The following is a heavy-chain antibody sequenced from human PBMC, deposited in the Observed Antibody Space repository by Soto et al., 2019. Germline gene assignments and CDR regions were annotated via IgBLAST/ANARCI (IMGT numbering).Heavy chain of an antibody. CDR3: ARGYTYYYGSGSYDYYYYYGMDV. Sequence: SQTLSLTCAISGDSVSSNSAAWNWIRQSPSRGLEWLGRTYYRSKWYNDYAVSVKSRITINPDTSKNQFSLQLNSVTPEDMAVYFCARGYTYYYGSGSYDYYYYYGMDVWGQGTTVTVSS. CDR2: TYYRSKWYN. V-gene: IGHV6-1*01. D-gene: IGHD3-10*01. J-gene: IGHJ6*02. CDR1: GDSVSSNSAA.